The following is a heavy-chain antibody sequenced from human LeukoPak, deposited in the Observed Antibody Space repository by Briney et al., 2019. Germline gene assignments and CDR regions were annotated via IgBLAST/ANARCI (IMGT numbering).Heavy chain of an antibody. Sequence: GGSLRLSCAASGFTFSSCGMNWVRQAPGKGLEWVSSISGTSAYIYYADSVRGRFTISRDNAKNSLYLQMNSLRAEDTAVYFCARKLTGSFDIWGQGTMVTVSS. CDR3: ARKLTGSFDI. V-gene: IGHV3-21*01. J-gene: IGHJ3*02. CDR1: GFTFSSCG. D-gene: IGHD7-27*01. CDR2: ISGTSAYI.